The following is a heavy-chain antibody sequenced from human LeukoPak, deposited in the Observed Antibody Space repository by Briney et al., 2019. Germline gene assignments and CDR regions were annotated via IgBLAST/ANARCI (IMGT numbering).Heavy chain of an antibody. V-gene: IGHV4-39*01. Sequence: PSETLSLTCTVSGDSVSSDSYYWGWIRQSPGKGLEWIGSIYYSGSTFYNPPLKSRVTISVDTSKNQFSLKLNSVTAADTTVYYCARQSALRFFDYWGQGTLVTVSS. CDR3: ARQSALRFFDY. CDR1: GDSVSSDSYY. J-gene: IGHJ4*02. CDR2: IYYSGST.